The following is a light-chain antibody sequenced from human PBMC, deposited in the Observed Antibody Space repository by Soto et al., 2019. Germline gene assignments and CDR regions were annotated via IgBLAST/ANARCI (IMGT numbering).Light chain of an antibody. J-gene: IGKJ1*01. V-gene: IGKV1-12*01. CDR2: GAS. Sequence: IQMTQSPSSVSASVGDRVTITCRASQDISSWLAWYQQKPGKAPKLLIYGASNLESGVPSRFSGSGAGTEFTLTFSRLQPVDFATYTILQNYNYQWPSGQGTKVE. CDR1: QDISSW. CDR3: LQNYNYQWP.